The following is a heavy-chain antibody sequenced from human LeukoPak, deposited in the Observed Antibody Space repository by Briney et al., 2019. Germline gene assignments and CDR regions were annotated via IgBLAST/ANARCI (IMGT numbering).Heavy chain of an antibody. Sequence: ASVKISCKASGGTLSSYAISWVRQAPGQGLEWMGGIIPIFGTANYAQKFQGRVTITADKSTSTAYMELSSLRSEDTAVYYCARGGVDTAMATADWFDPWGQGTLVTVSS. CDR3: ARGGVDTAMATADWFDP. V-gene: IGHV1-69*06. J-gene: IGHJ5*02. CDR1: GGTLSSYA. D-gene: IGHD5-18*01. CDR2: IIPIFGTA.